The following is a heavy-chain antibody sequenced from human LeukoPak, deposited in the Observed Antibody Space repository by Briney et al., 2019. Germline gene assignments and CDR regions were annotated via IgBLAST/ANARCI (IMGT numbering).Heavy chain of an antibody. Sequence: SVKVSCKASGGTFSSYAISWVRQAPGQGLEWMGRIIPILGIANYAQKFQGRVTITADKSTSTAYMELSRLRSDDTAVYYCAREEIVVVPAAIDYYYYHMDVWGKGTTVTVSS. CDR2: IIPILGIA. J-gene: IGHJ6*03. CDR1: GGTFSSYA. D-gene: IGHD2-2*02. CDR3: AREEIVVVPAAIDYYYYHMDV. V-gene: IGHV1-69*04.